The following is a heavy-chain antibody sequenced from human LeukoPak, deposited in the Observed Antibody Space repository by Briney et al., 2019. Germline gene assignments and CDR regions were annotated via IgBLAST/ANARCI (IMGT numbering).Heavy chain of an antibody. CDR1: GFTFDDYT. V-gene: IGHV3-43*01. CDR3: AKQNTGTGDVGY. J-gene: IGHJ4*02. CDR2: ISWEGGDI. D-gene: IGHD1-14*01. Sequence: GGSLRLSCAASGFTFDDYTMHWVRQAPGKGLEWVSLISWEGGDIYYADSVKGRFTISRDNSKNFLYLQMNSLRIEDTALYYCAKQNTGTGDVGYWGRGTLVTVSS.